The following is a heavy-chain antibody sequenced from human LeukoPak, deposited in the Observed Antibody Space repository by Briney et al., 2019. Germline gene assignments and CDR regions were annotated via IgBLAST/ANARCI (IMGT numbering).Heavy chain of an antibody. Sequence: SETLSLTCTVSDGSISSYYWSWIRQPAGKGLEWIGRIYTSGSTNYNPSLKSRVTMSVDTSKNQFSLKLSSVTAADTAVYYCARDPSIAVADWFDPCGQGTLVTVSS. CDR3: ARDPSIAVADWFDP. D-gene: IGHD6-19*01. CDR1: DGSISSYY. CDR2: IYTSGST. V-gene: IGHV4-4*07. J-gene: IGHJ5*02.